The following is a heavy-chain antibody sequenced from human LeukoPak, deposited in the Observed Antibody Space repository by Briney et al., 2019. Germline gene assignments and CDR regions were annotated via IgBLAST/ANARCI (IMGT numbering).Heavy chain of an antibody. CDR1: GGSITDHY. Sequence: TTSETLSLTCTVSGGSITDHYWSWIRQPPGKGLELTGHIHFTGKTFYNPSLKSRVTISLDTSRNQFSLRLSSVTAADTAVYYCARFSSGCSTASCYLDYWGQGALVTVSS. CDR2: IHFTGKT. J-gene: IGHJ4*02. D-gene: IGHD2-2*01. V-gene: IGHV4-59*11. CDR3: ARFSSGCSTASCYLDY.